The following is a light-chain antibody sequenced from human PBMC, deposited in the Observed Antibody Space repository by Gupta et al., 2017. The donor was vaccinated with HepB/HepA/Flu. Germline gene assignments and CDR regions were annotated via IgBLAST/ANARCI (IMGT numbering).Light chain of an antibody. Sequence: EIVMTQSPATLSVSPGERVTLSCRASQSVSRNLAWYQQKPGQAPRLLIYDASTRATGIPARFSGSGSGTEFTLTISSLQSEDFAVYYCQQNNNWPPITFGQGTRLEIK. V-gene: IGKV3-15*01. J-gene: IGKJ5*01. CDR3: QQNNNWPPIT. CDR2: DAS. CDR1: QSVSRN.